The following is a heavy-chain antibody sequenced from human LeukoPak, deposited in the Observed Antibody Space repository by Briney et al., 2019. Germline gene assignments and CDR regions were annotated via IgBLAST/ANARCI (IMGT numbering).Heavy chain of an antibody. V-gene: IGHV4-59*01. Sequence: SETLSLTCSVSGASITGDYWSWMRQSPGKGLEWIGYIYYTGITNSNPSLESRAYISTDTSKNQFSLTLTSVTVADTAVYYCARGGSRVFDFWGQGTLVTVSS. CDR1: GASITGDY. J-gene: IGHJ4*02. D-gene: IGHD2-2*01. CDR2: IYYTGIT. CDR3: ARGGSRVFDF.